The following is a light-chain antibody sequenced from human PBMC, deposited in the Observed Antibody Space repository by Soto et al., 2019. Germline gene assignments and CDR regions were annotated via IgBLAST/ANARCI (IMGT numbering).Light chain of an antibody. CDR2: EVS. J-gene: IGLJ7*01. V-gene: IGLV2-23*02. CDR1: SSDVGSYKL. Sequence: QPVLTQPASVSGSPGQSITISCTGTSSDVGSYKLVSWYQQHPGKAPKLMISEVSKRHSGISDRFSGSKSGSTASLTISGLQAEDEADYYCCSYAGTSTHTVFGGGTQLTVL. CDR3: CSYAGTSTHTV.